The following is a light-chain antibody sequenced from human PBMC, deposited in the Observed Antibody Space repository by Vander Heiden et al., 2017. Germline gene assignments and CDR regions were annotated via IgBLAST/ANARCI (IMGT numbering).Light chain of an antibody. J-gene: IGLJ1*01. Sequence: QSALTQPASVSGSPGQSITISCTGTSSDVGAYNIVSWYQQHPGKAPKLIIYDVNHRPSGVSNRFSGSKSGNTASLTISGLQAEDEADYYCTSYTTSNTYVFGAGTKVTVL. CDR3: TSYTTSNTYV. CDR1: SSDVGAYNI. V-gene: IGLV2-14*01. CDR2: DVN.